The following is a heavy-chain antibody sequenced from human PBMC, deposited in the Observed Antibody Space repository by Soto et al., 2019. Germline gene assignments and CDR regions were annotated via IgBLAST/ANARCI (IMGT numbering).Heavy chain of an antibody. CDR3: ARDLYGSGSSAFDI. J-gene: IGHJ3*02. CDR2: ISYDGSNK. CDR1: GFTFSSYA. D-gene: IGHD3-10*01. V-gene: IGHV3-30-3*01. Sequence: GGSLRLSCAASGFTFSSYAMHWVRQAPGKGLEWVAVISYDGSNKYYADSVKGRFTISRDNSKNTLYLQMNSLRVEDTAVYYCARDLYGSGSSAFDIWGQGTMVTVSS.